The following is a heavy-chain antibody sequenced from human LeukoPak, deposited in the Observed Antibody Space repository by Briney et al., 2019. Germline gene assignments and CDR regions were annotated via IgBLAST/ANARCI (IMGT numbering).Heavy chain of an antibody. CDR1: GFTFSSYS. J-gene: IGHJ4*02. CDR2: ISSSSRYI. D-gene: IGHD2-2*01. CDR3: ARDVPYCSSTSCPFDY. V-gene: IGHV3-21*01. Sequence: GGSLRLSCAASGFTFSSYSMNWVRQAPGKGLEWVSSISSSSRYIYYADSVKGRFTISRDNAKNSLYLQMNSLRAEDTAVYYCARDVPYCSSTSCPFDYWGQGTLVTVSS.